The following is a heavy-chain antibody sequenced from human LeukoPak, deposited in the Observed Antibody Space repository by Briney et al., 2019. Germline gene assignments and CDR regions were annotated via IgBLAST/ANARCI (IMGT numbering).Heavy chain of an antibody. CDR2: INHSGST. J-gene: IGHJ6*03. CDR1: GGSFSGYY. D-gene: IGHD3-22*01. V-gene: IGHV4-34*01. Sequence: SETLSLTCAVYGGSFSGYYWNWIRQPPGKGLEWIGEINHSGSTNYNPSLKSRVTISVDTSKNQFSLKLSSVTAADTAVYYCARGNSGYYYYYYYMDVWGKGTTVTVSS. CDR3: ARGNSGYYYYYYYMDV.